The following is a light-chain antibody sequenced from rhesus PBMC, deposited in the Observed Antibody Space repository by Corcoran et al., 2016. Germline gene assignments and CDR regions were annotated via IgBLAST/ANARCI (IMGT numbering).Light chain of an antibody. CDR3: GQGAHLPFT. CDR2: QVS. Sequence: DVVMTQSPLSLPITPGQPASISCRSSQSLVHSNGHTYLSWYQQKPGQPPRLLIYQVSDRHSGVPDRFSGSGAGTDVTLKISRVEADDVGVYYCGQGAHLPFTFGQGTKVEIK. V-gene: IGKV2-64*01. CDR1: QSLVHSNGHTY. J-gene: IGKJ2*01.